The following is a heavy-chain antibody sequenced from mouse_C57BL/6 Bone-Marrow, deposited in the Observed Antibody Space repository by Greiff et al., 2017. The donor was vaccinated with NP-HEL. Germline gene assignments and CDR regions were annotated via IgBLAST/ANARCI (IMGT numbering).Heavy chain of an antibody. D-gene: IGHD1-1*01. CDR2: IYPGDGDT. J-gene: IGHJ1*03. Sequence: QVQLQQSGAELVKPGASVKISCKASGYAFRSYWMNWVKQRPGKGLEWIGQIYPGDGDTNYNGKFKGKATLTADKSSSTAYMQLSSLTSEDSAVYFCARDYVHYWYFDVWGTGTTVTVSS. CDR3: ARDYVHYWYFDV. CDR1: GYAFRSYW. V-gene: IGHV1-80*01.